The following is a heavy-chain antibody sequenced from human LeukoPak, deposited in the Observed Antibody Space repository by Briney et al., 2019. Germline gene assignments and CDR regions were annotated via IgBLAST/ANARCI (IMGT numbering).Heavy chain of an antibody. D-gene: IGHD1-7*01. Sequence: SETLSLTCTVSGGSISSSSYYWGWIRQPPGKGLEWIGNIFYSGSTHYNPSLKSRVTISVDTSKNQFSLKLSSVTAADTAVYYCAGQNSYFDSWGQGTLVTVSS. V-gene: IGHV4-39*01. CDR1: GGSISSSSYY. CDR2: IFYSGST. CDR3: AGQNSYFDS. J-gene: IGHJ4*02.